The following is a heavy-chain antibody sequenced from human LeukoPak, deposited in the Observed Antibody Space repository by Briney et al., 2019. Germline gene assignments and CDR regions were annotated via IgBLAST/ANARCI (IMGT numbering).Heavy chain of an antibody. J-gene: IGHJ4*02. CDR1: GFTFSSYS. CDR2: ISSSSSYI. CDR3: AREAYYYDSSGYYPHYFDY. V-gene: IGHV3-21*01. D-gene: IGHD3-22*01. Sequence: GGSLRLSCAASGFTFSSYSMNWVRQAPGKGLEWVSSISSSSSYIYYGDSVKGRFTISRDNAKNSLYLQMNSLRAEDTAVYYCAREAYYYDSSGYYPHYFDYWGQGTLVTVSS.